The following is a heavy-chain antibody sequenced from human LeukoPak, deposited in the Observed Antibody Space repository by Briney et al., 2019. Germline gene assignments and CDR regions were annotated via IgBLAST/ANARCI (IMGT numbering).Heavy chain of an antibody. CDR1: GFTFSSYA. CDR2: INSAGST. D-gene: IGHD6-25*01. Sequence: PGGSLRLSCAASGFTFSSYAMSWVRQAPGKGLEWVSAINSAGSTYYGDSVRGRFTISRDNSKNVLHLQMNSLRAEDTALYYCAKDQNTAATAPFDYWGLGTLVTVSS. CDR3: AKDQNTAATAPFDY. V-gene: IGHV3-23*01. J-gene: IGHJ4*02.